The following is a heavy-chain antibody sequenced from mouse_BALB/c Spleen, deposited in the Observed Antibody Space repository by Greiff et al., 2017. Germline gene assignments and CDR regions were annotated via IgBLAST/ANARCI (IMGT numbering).Heavy chain of an antibody. Sequence: EVKLMESGGGLVKPGGSLKLSCAASGFAFSSYDMSWVRQTPEKRLEWVAYISSGGGSTYYPDTVKGRFTISRDNAKNTLYLQMSSLKSEDTAMYYCARPSTMITTRGFAYWGQGTLVTVSA. CDR1: GFAFSSYD. CDR3: ARPSTMITTRGFAY. J-gene: IGHJ3*01. V-gene: IGHV5-12-1*01. CDR2: ISSGGGST. D-gene: IGHD2-4*01.